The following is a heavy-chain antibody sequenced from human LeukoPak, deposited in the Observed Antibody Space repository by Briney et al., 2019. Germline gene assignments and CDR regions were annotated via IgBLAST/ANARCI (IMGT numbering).Heavy chain of an antibody. D-gene: IGHD4-17*01. CDR3: ARDLGYGALDP. CDR2: INPDGSQT. J-gene: IGHJ5*02. Sequence: GGSLRLSRAASGFTFSSYWMNWVRQAPGKGLEGVALINPDGSQTNYVDSVKGRLTISRDNAENSLYLQMNSLKAEDTAVYYCARDLGYGALDPWGQGTLVTVSS. CDR1: GFTFSSYW. V-gene: IGHV3-7*01.